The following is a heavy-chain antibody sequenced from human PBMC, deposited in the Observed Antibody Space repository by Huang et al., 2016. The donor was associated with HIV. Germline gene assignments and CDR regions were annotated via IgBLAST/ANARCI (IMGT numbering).Heavy chain of an antibody. V-gene: IGHV3-21*01. CDR2: SSPSSSFI. CDR1: GFSLDSYN. J-gene: IGHJ4*02. Sequence: EVQLVESGGGLVKPGGSLRLSCAASGFSLDSYNMYWVRQTPGKGLQCVSSSSPSSSFIDYADSVKGRVSISRDNAKNSLYLQMNNLRGEDTAVYYCARDRGQQLSPFDSWGQGTLVTVSS. CDR3: ARDRGQQLSPFDS. D-gene: IGHD6-13*01.